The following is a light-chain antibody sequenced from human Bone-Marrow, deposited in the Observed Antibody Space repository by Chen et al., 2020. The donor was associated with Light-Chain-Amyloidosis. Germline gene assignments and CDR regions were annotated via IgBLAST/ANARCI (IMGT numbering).Light chain of an antibody. V-gene: IGLV3-1*01. J-gene: IGLJ2*01. Sequence: SSVLTPPSSVSVAPAQTSSLSCSGDKLGNKYAYWYQQKPGQSPVIVIYQDTKRPSGIPERFSGSNSGNTATLTISGTQAMDEADYYCQAWDNSTPIFGGGTELTVL. CDR1: KLGNKY. CDR3: QAWDNSTPI. CDR2: QDT.